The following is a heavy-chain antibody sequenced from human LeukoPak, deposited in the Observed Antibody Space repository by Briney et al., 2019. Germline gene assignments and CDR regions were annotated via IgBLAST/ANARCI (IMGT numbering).Heavy chain of an antibody. V-gene: IGHV4-31*03. CDR1: GGSISSGGYY. Sequence: SETLSLTCTVSGGSISSGGYYWSWIRQHPGKGLEWIGYIYYSGSTYYNPSLKSRVTISVDTSKNHFSLKLSSVTAADTAVYYCAREYNGSYGPGYFDYWGQGTLVTVSS. CDR3: AREYNGSYGPGYFDY. J-gene: IGHJ4*02. CDR2: IYYSGST. D-gene: IGHD1-26*01.